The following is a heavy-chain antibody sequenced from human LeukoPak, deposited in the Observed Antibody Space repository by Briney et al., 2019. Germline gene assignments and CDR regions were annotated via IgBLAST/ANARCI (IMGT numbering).Heavy chain of an antibody. CDR3: ARLREEKVRGFYSYYFDY. D-gene: IGHD3-10*01. CDR2: ISYDGSNK. CDR1: GFTFSSYA. Sequence: GGSLRLSCAASGFTFSSYAMHWVRQAPGKGLEWVAVISYDGSNKYYADSVKGRFTISRDNSKNTLYLQMNSLRAEDTAVYYCARLREEKVRGFYSYYFDYWGQGTLVTVSS. J-gene: IGHJ4*02. V-gene: IGHV3-30-3*01.